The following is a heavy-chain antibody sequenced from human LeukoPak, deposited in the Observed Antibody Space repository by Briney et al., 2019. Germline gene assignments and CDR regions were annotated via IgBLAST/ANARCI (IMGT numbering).Heavy chain of an antibody. CDR2: IWHDGSND. CDR1: GLTFSSFA. V-gene: IGHV3-33*06. D-gene: IGHD3-22*01. CDR3: AKVTGDYYDTSGAFDY. J-gene: IGHJ4*02. Sequence: PGGSLRLSCATSGLTFSSFAMSWVRQGPGKGLEWVARIWHDGSNDDYADSVKGRFTISRDNSKDTLYLQMNSLRAEDTAIYYCAKVTGDYYDTSGAFDYWGQGTLVTVSS.